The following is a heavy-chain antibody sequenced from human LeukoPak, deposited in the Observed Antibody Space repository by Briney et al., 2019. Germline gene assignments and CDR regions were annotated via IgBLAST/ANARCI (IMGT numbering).Heavy chain of an antibody. V-gene: IGHV1-24*01. Sequence: ASVKVSCKVSGYILTELSMHWVRQAPGKGLEWMGGFDPEDGETIYAQKFQGRVTMTEDTSTDTAYMELSSLRSEDKAVYDCATEAGSYLYYFDYWGQGTLVTVSS. D-gene: IGHD1-26*01. CDR1: GYILTELS. CDR2: FDPEDGET. CDR3: ATEAGSYLYYFDY. J-gene: IGHJ4*02.